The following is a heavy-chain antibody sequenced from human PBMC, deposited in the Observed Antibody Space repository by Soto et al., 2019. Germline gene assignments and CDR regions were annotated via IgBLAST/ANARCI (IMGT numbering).Heavy chain of an antibody. CDR3: TTDVTGSTEEAALDY. CDR1: GFTFSNAW. J-gene: IGHJ4*02. D-gene: IGHD1-20*01. Sequence: EVQLVESGGGLVKPGGCLRLSCAASGFTFSNAWMNWVRQAPGKGLEWVGRIKSKTDGGTTDYAAPVKGRFTISRDDSKNKLYLQMNSLKAEDTAVYYCTTDVTGSTEEAALDYWGQGTLVTVSS. V-gene: IGHV3-15*07. CDR2: IKSKTDGGTT.